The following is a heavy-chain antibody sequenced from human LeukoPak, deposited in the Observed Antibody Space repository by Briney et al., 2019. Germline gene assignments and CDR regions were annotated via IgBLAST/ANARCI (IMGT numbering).Heavy chain of an antibody. CDR2: IYHSGST. V-gene: IGHV4-38-2*02. CDR1: GYSISSGYY. CDR3: ARDWGSAVRGENWFDP. J-gene: IGHJ5*02. Sequence: SETLSLTCTVSGYSISSGYYWGWIRQPPGKGLDWIGSIYHSGSTYYNPSLKSRVTISVDTSKNQFSLKLSSVTAADTAVYYCARDWGSAVRGENWFDPWGQGTLVTVSS. D-gene: IGHD3-10*01.